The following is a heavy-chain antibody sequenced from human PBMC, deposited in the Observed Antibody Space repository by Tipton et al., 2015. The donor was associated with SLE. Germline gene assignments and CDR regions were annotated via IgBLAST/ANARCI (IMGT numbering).Heavy chain of an antibody. J-gene: IGHJ4*02. CDR3: AKDLNRVATSPFDY. D-gene: IGHD5-12*01. CDR2: ISGSGDRT. Sequence: SLRLSCAASGFTFANYAMSWVRQAPGKGLEWVSAISGSGDRTYYADSVKGHFTISRDNSKNTLYLQMNSLRVEDTAVYYCAKDLNRVATSPFDYWGQGTLATVSS. CDR1: GFTFANYA. V-gene: IGHV3-23*01.